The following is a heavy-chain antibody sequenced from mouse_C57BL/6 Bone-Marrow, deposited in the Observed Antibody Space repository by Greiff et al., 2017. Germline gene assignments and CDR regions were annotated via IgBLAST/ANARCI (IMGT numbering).Heavy chain of an antibody. CDR2: ISSGGSYT. CDR3: ARHRYFDV. CDR1: GFTFSSYG. V-gene: IGHV5-6*01. J-gene: IGHJ1*03. Sequence: EVKLQESGGDLVKPGGSLKLSCAASGFTFSSYGMSWVRQTPDKRLEWVATISSGGSYTYYPGSVKGRFTISRDNAKNTLYLQMSSLKSEDTAMYYCARHRYFDVWGTGTTVTVSS.